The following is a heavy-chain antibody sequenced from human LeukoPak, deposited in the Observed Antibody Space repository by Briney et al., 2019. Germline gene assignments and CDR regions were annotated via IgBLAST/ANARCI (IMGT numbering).Heavy chain of an antibody. V-gene: IGHV7-4-1*02. CDR2: INTNTGNP. D-gene: IGHD3-9*01. J-gene: IGHJ4*02. CDR3: ARVKSGYPQDPPYYFDY. CDR1: GYTFTSYA. Sequence: GASVKVSCKASGYTFTSYAINWVRQAPGQGLEWMGWINTNTGNPTYAQGFTGRFVFSLDTSVSTAYLQISSLKAEDTAVYYCARVKSGYPQDPPYYFDYWGQGTLVTVSS.